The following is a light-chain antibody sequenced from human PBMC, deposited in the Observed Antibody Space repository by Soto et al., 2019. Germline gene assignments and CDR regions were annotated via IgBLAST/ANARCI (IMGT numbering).Light chain of an antibody. CDR3: QSYGNTNVV. J-gene: IGLJ2*01. CDR2: DDN. Sequence: NFMLTQPHSVSESPGKTVTISCTRRSFSIASNFVQWYQQRPGSSPSTVIYDDNQRPSGVPDRFSGSIDSSSNSASLTISGLKTEEEADYYCQSYGNTNVVFGGGTKLIVL. CDR1: SFSIASNF. V-gene: IGLV6-57*01.